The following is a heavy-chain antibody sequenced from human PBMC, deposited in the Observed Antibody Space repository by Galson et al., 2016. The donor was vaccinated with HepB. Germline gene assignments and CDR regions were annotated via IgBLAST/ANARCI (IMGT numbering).Heavy chain of an antibody. D-gene: IGHD3-16*01. CDR1: GYTFTSYY. J-gene: IGHJ4*02. CDR2: ISPSGGSK. CDR3: ARDWGTYHFDY. V-gene: IGHV1-46*01. Sequence: SVKVSCKASGYTFTSYYMHWVRQTPGQGLEWMGIISPSGGSKSNAQKFQGRVTMTRDTSTSTVYMELSSLRSEDMAVYYCARDWGTYHFDYCGQGTLVTVSS.